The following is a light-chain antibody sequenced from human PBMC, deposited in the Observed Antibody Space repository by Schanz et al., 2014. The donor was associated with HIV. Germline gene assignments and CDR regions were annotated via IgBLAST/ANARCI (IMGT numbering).Light chain of an antibody. Sequence: EIVLTQSPGSLSLSPGGRATLSCGASQRLSSSYLAWYQQKRDQPPRLVIYATSTRAAGIPDRFSGTGSGTGFTLTISRLEPEDFAVYFCQYFGNSGGTFGGGTKVEIK. J-gene: IGKJ4*01. CDR1: QRLSSSY. CDR2: ATS. V-gene: IGKV3-20*01. CDR3: QYFGNSGGT.